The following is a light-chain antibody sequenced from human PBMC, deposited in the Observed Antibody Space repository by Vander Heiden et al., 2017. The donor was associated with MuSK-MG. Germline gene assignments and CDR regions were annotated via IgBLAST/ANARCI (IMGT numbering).Light chain of an antibody. Sequence: DIQMTQSPSSLSASVGDGVTVTCRASQSISSYLNWYQQKPGKAPKLLIFAASTLQSGVPSRFSGSGSGSDFTLTISSLQPEDFATYYCQQSYISPWTFGQGTRVEIK. J-gene: IGKJ1*01. V-gene: IGKV1-39*01. CDR1: QSISSY. CDR3: QQSYISPWT. CDR2: AAS.